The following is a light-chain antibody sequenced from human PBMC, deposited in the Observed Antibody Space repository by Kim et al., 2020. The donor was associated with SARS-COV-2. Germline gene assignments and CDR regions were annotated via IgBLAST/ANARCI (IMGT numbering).Light chain of an antibody. CDR1: KLGDKY. V-gene: IGLV3-1*01. J-gene: IGLJ1*01. CDR2: QDS. CDR3: QAWDSSTEV. Sequence: TQPPQVSVSPGQTASITCSGDKLGDKYACWYQQKPGQSPVLVIYQDSKRPSGIPERFSGSNSGNTATLTISGTQAMDEADYYCQAWDSSTEVFGTGTK.